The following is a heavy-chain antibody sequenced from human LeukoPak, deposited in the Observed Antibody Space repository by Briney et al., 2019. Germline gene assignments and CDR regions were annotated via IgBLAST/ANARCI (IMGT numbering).Heavy chain of an antibody. D-gene: IGHD3-22*01. Sequence: GGSLRLSCAASGFTFSSYSLNWVRQAPGKGLEWVSGISGSGSSTSYADSVKGRFTISRDNSKNTLYLQMNSLRAEDTAVYYCAKDRYDSSGDYFDYWGQGTVVTVSS. CDR1: GFTFSSYS. V-gene: IGHV3-23*01. CDR3: AKDRYDSSGDYFDY. CDR2: ISGSGSST. J-gene: IGHJ4*02.